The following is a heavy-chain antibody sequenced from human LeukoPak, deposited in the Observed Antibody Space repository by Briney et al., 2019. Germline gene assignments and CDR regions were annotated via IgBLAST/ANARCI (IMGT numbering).Heavy chain of an antibody. Sequence: SETLSLTCTVSGGSISSSSYYWGWIRQPPGKGLEWIGSIYYSGSTYYNPSPKSRVTISVDTSKNQFSLKLSSVTAADTAVYYCARDDYSNGGYWGQGTLVTVSS. CDR3: ARDDYSNGGY. CDR1: GGSISSSSYY. D-gene: IGHD4-11*01. V-gene: IGHV4-39*07. CDR2: IYYSGST. J-gene: IGHJ4*02.